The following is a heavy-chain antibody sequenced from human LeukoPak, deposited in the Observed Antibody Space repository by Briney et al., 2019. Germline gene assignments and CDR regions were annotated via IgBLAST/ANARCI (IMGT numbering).Heavy chain of an antibody. V-gene: IGHV4-59*01. CDR2: IYDSGST. J-gene: IGHJ4*02. D-gene: IGHD2-21*02. Sequence: SETLSLTCTVSGGSLSSYYWSWLRQPPGKGLEGIGYIYDSGSTNYNPSLKSRVTISVDTSKNPFSLKLSSVTAADTAVYYCAREAYCGGDCYSGFDYWGQGTLVTVSS. CDR3: AREAYCGGDCYSGFDY. CDR1: GGSLSSYY.